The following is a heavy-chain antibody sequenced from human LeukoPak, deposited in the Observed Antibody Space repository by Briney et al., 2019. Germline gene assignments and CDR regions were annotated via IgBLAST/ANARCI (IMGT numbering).Heavy chain of an antibody. V-gene: IGHV3-23*01. J-gene: IGHJ1*01. D-gene: IGHD6-19*01. Sequence: PGGSLRLSCVASGFTFSSYAMSWVRQAPGKGLEWVSGISGSGASTYYADSVKGRFTISRDNSKNTLYLQMNSLRAEDTAVYYCAKDPAVANTAQRFQHWGQGTLVTVTS. CDR3: AKDPAVANTAQRFQH. CDR2: ISGSGAST. CDR1: GFTFSSYA.